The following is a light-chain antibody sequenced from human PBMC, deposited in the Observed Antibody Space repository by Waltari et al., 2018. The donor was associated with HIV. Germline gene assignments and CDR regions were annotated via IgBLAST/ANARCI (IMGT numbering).Light chain of an antibody. J-gene: IGLJ3*02. V-gene: IGLV6-57*03. CDR2: EDH. Sequence: NFILTQPRSVSESPGKTVTISCTRSRGSIASSYVLWYQQRPGSAPTPVIYEDHRRPSGVPDRFSGSIDSSSNSASLTISGLKAVDEADYYCQSHHHSTWVFGGGTRLTVL. CDR1: RGSIASSY. CDR3: QSHHHSTWV.